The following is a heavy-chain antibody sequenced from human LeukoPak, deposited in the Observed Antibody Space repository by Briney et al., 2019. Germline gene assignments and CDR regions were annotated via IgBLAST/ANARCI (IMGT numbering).Heavy chain of an antibody. CDR2: FDPEDGET. CDR3: ATGPDYYYYYGMDV. V-gene: IGHV1-24*01. Sequence: ASVKVSCKVSGYTLTELSMHWVRQAPGKGLEWMGGFDPEDGETIYAQKFQGRVTMTEDTSTDTAYMELSSLGSEDTAVYYCATGPDYYYYYGMDVWGQGTTVTVSS. J-gene: IGHJ6*02. CDR1: GYTLTELS.